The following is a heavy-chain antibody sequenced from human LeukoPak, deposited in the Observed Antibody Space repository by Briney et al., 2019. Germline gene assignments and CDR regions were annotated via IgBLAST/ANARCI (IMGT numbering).Heavy chain of an antibody. J-gene: IGHJ6*02. CDR2: SSGSGGST. CDR3: AKDALAYCGADCYALLGMNV. Sequence: PGGSLRRSCAGSGFTFSSYAMSWVRQAPGKGLEWVSASSGSGGSTYYADSVRGRFTIPRENSNHTLYLQIHSLRDEDTAVFYCAKDALAYCGADCYALLGMNVWGQGTTVTVS. CDR1: GFTFSSYA. D-gene: IGHD2-21*02. V-gene: IGHV3-23*01.